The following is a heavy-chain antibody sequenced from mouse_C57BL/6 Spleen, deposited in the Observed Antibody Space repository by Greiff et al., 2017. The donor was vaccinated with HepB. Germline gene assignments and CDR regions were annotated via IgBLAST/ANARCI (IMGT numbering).Heavy chain of an antibody. J-gene: IGHJ1*03. Sequence: EVQGVESGGDLVKPGGSLKLSCAASGFTFSSYGMSWVRQTPDKRLEWVATISSGGSYTYYPDSVKGRFTISRDNAKNTLYLQMSSLKSEDTAMYYCARGDAVVAHWYFDVWGTGTTVTVSS. V-gene: IGHV5-6*01. CDR1: GFTFSSYG. D-gene: IGHD1-1*01. CDR3: ARGDAVVAHWYFDV. CDR2: ISSGGSYT.